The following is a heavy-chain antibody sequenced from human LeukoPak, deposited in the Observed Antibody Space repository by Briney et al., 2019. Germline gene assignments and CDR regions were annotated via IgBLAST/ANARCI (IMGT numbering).Heavy chain of an antibody. CDR1: GFTFSSYW. CDR2: IKSDGSST. V-gene: IGHV3-74*01. Sequence: PGGSLRLSCAASGFTFSSYWMHWVRQAPGKGLVWVSRIKSDGSSTRYADSVKGRFTISRDNAKNTLYLQMNSLRAEDTAVYYCARDVGGSYYVGYFDYWGQGTLVTVSS. D-gene: IGHD1-26*01. J-gene: IGHJ4*02. CDR3: ARDVGGSYYVGYFDY.